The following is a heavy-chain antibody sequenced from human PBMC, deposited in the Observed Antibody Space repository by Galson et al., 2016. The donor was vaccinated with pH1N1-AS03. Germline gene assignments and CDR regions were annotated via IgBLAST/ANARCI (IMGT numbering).Heavy chain of an antibody. V-gene: IGHV3-7*01. D-gene: IGHD1-26*01. CDR3: VKGGTNFDS. CDR1: GFTFSSSW. Sequence: SLRLSCAASGFTFSSSWMSWVRQAPGKGLEWVANIRQDGSDKYYVDSVRGRFTISRDNAKNSLYQQMNSLRAEDTAVYYCVKGGTNFDSWGQGTLVTVSS. CDR2: IRQDGSDK. J-gene: IGHJ4*02.